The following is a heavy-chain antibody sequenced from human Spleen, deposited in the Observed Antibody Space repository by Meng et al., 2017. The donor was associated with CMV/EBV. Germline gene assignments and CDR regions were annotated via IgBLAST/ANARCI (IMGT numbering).Heavy chain of an antibody. V-gene: IGHV3-23*01. Sequence: GGSLRLSCAASGFTFSSYAMSWVRQAPGKGLEWVSAISGSGGSTYYADSVKGRFTISRDNSKNTLYLQMNSLRAEDTAVYYCARDNDYYDDNGYYSYGMDVWGPGTMVTVSS. CDR1: GFTFSSYA. J-gene: IGHJ6*02. CDR2: ISGSGGST. D-gene: IGHD3-22*01. CDR3: ARDNDYYDDNGYYSYGMDV.